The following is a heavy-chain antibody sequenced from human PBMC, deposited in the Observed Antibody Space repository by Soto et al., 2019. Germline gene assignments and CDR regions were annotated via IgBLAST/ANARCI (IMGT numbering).Heavy chain of an antibody. CDR2: ISYDGSNK. CDR1: GFTFSSYA. V-gene: IGHV3-30-3*01. J-gene: IGHJ4*02. CDR3: ARGVTYYYDSSGYSPGDYFDY. Sequence: QVQLVESGGGVVQPGRSLRLSCAASGFTFSSYAMHWVRQAPGKGLEWVAVISYDGSNKYYADSVKGRFTISRDNSKNTRYLQMNSLRAEDTAVYYCARGVTYYYDSSGYSPGDYFDYWGQGTLVTVSS. D-gene: IGHD3-22*01.